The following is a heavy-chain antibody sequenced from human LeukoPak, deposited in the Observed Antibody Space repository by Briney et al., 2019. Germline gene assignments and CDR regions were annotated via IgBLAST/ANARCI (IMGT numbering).Heavy chain of an antibody. CDR1: GGTFSSYA. CDR3: ARRSVGGTVWGNYFDY. CDR2: IIPIFGTA. Sequence: SVKVSCEASGGTFSSYAISWVRQAPGQGLEWMGGIIPIFGTANYAQKFQGRVTITADKSTSTAYMELSSLRSEDTAVYYCARRSVGGTVWGNYFDYWGQGTLVTVSS. D-gene: IGHD1-26*01. V-gene: IGHV1-69*06. J-gene: IGHJ4*02.